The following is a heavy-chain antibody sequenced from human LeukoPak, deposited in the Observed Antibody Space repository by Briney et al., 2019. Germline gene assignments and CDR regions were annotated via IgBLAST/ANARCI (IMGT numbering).Heavy chain of an antibody. CDR3: ARQAYSGSYDHIHAFDI. D-gene: IGHD1-26*01. CDR1: GYSFISYW. J-gene: IGHJ3*02. V-gene: IGHV5-51*01. CDR2: IYPGDSDT. Sequence: GESLKISCKGSGYSFISYWIGWVRQMPGKGLEWMGIIYPGDSDTRYSPSFQGQVTISADKSISTAYLQWSSLKASDTAMYYCARQAYSGSYDHIHAFDIWGQGTIVTVSS.